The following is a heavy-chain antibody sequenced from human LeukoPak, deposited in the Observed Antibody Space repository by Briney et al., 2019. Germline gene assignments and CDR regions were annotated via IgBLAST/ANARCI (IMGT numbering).Heavy chain of an antibody. J-gene: IGHJ6*03. V-gene: IGHV4-4*07. Sequence: PSETLSLTCTVSGGSISIYYWNWIRQPAGKGLEWIGRIFTSGITNYNPSLKSRVTMSVDTSSNQFSLTLTSVTAADTAVYYCARESSGTYYNPLGYMDVWGKGTTVTVSS. CDR3: ARESSGTYYNPLGYMDV. CDR1: GGSISIYY. D-gene: IGHD3-10*01. CDR2: IFTSGIT.